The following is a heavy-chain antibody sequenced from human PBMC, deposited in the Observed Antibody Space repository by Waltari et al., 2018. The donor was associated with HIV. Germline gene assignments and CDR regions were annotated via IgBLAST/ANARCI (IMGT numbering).Heavy chain of an antibody. CDR2: IHYSGRS. J-gene: IGHJ6*02. CDR1: GGSISVYY. D-gene: IGHD3-22*01. V-gene: IGHV4-59*01. Sequence: QVQLRESGPGLVKPSETLSLTCPVSGGSISVYYWSWIRQPPGKGLEGIGYIHYSGRSDYRPSLKGRVTISVDTSKNQFSLKLRSVTAADTAVYYCARGHYYDGSGAYYYYGMDVWGQGTTVTVS. CDR3: ARGHYYDGSGAYYYYGMDV.